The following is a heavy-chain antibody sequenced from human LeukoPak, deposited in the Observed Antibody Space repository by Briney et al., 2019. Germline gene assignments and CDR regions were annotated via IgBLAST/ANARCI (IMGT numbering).Heavy chain of an antibody. CDR1: GSTFSSYW. D-gene: IGHD5-24*01. CDR3: VRDGDGFNFDY. J-gene: IGHJ4*02. CDR2: IIRDGSFT. V-gene: IGHV3-74*01. Sequence: GGSLRLSCVASGSTFSSYWMHWVRQAPGKGLEWVSRIIRDGSFTNYADSVKGRFTVSRDNAKNTLYLQMSSLRSEDTTVYFCVRDGDGFNFDYWGQGSLVTVSS.